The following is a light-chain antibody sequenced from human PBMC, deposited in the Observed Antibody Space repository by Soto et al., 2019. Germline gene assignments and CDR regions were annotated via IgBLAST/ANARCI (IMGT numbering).Light chain of an antibody. CDR2: GAS. J-gene: IGKJ2*01. CDR3: QQCNSWPRT. CDR1: QSVSGN. V-gene: IGKV3-15*01. Sequence: EIVMTQSPATLSVSPGERATLSCRASQSVSGNLAWYQHKPGQAPRLLIYGASTRATGIPARFSGSGSGTEFTLTISSLQSEDFAVYYCQQCNSWPRTFGQETKLEIK.